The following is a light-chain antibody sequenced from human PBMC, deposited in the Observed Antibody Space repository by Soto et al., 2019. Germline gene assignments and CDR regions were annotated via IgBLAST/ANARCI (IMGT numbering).Light chain of an antibody. CDR1: QTVANY. V-gene: IGKV3-11*01. J-gene: IGKJ1*01. CDR2: DTS. Sequence: EIVLTQSPATLSLSPGESATLSCRASQTVANYLAWYQQKPGQAPRLLIYDTSNRATGIPARFSGSGSGTDFTLTISSLEPEDFAVYYCQQRSTWPITFGQGTKVEIK. CDR3: QQRSTWPIT.